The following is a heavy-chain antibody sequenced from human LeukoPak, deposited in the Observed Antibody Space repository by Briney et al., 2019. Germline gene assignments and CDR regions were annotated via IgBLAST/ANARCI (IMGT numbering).Heavy chain of an antibody. CDR2: IYYSGST. CDR3: ARHDGPRVYSEFDP. J-gene: IGHJ5*02. CDR1: GGSISSSSDY. V-gene: IGHV4-39*01. Sequence: SETLSLTCTVSGGSISSSSDYWGWIRQPPGKGLEWIGSIYYSGSTCNNPSLKSRVTISVDTSKNQFSLKLSSVTAADTAVYYCARHDGPRVYSEFDPWGQGTLVTVSS. D-gene: IGHD6-13*01.